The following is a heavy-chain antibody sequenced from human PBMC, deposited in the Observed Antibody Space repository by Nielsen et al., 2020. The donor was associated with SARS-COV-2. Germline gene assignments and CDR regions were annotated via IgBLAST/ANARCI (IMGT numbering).Heavy chain of an antibody. V-gene: IGHV3-21*01. J-gene: IGHJ4*02. Sequence: GESLKISCAASGFTFSGYSMNWVRQAPGKGLEWVSSISSSSSYIYYADSVKGRFTISRDNAKNSLFLQMNSLRVEDTAVYYYARGLPDYYAISDHAPRWGQGTLVTVSS. CDR2: ISSSSSYI. CDR3: ARGLPDYYAISDHAPR. CDR1: GFTFSGYS. D-gene: IGHD3-22*01.